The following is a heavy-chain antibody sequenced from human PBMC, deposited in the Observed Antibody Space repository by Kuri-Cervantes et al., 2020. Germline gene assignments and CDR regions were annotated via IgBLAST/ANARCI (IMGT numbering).Heavy chain of an antibody. CDR1: GFTFSSYA. CDR3: ARDTRGSIHLWLGYYYYYGMDV. Sequence: GESLKISCAASGFTFSSYAMHWVRQAPGKGLEWVAVISYDGRDKYYTDSVKGRFTISRDNSKNTFYLQMNSLRAEDTAVYYCARDTRGSIHLWLGYYYYYGMDVWGQGTTVTVSS. D-gene: IGHD5-18*01. V-gene: IGHV3-30*04. J-gene: IGHJ6*02. CDR2: ISYDGRDK.